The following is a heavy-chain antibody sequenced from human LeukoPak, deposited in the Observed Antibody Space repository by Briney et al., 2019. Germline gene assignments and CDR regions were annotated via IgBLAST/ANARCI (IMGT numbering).Heavy chain of an antibody. J-gene: IGHJ4*02. Sequence: ASVKVSCKASGGTFSSYAISWVRQAPGRGLEWMGGIIPIFGTANYAQKFQGRVTITADESTSTAYMELSSLRSEDTAVYYCARDSNSGSYYRMGYWGQGTLVTVSS. CDR1: GGTFSSYA. CDR3: ARDSNSGSYYRMGY. V-gene: IGHV1-69*13. CDR2: IIPIFGTA. D-gene: IGHD1-26*01.